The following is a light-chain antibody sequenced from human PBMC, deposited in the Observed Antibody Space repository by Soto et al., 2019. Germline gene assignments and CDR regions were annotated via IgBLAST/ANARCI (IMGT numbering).Light chain of an antibody. Sequence: QSVLTQPPSVSGTPGHKVSISCSGSTSNLGGNTVNWYQQLPGTAPKLLIYTNNQRPSGVPDRFSGSKSGTSASLAISDLRSEDEADFYCAAWDDSLNAVVFGXGTKVTVL. CDR3: AAWDDSLNAVV. J-gene: IGLJ2*01. CDR2: TNN. CDR1: TSNLGGNT. V-gene: IGLV1-44*01.